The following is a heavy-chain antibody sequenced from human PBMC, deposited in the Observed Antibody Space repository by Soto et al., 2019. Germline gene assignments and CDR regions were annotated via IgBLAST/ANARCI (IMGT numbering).Heavy chain of an antibody. J-gene: IGHJ2*01. CDR1: GFTFDNYW. CDR2: IKTDGSDK. V-gene: IGHV3-7*05. CDR3: ARHYCTGGVCHPGSDYWYFDL. Sequence: EVQLVESGGGLVQPGGSLRLSCAASGFTFDNYWMTWVRQAPGKGLEWVASIKTDGSDKYYVDSVKGRFAVSRDNAKNSVFLQMNSLRAEDTAVYFCARHYCTGGVCHPGSDYWYFDLWGRGTLVTVSS. D-gene: IGHD2-8*02.